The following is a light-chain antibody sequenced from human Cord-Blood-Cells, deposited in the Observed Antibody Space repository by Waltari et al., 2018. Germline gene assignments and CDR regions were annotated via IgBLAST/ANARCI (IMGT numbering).Light chain of an antibody. V-gene: IGLV1-40*01. J-gene: IGLJ3*02. CDR3: QSYDSSLSGSRV. CDR1: SSNIGAGHD. CDR2: VNR. Sequence: QSVLTQPPSVSGAPGQRVTISCTGSSSNIGAGHDVHWYQQLPGTAPKLLIDVNRIRPSGVPDRFSGSKSGTSASLAITGLQAEDEADYYCQSYDSSLSGSRVFGGGTKLTVL.